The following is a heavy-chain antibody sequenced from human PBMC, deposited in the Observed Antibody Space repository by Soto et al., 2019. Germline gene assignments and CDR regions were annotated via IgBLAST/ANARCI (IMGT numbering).Heavy chain of an antibody. CDR2: ISGSGGST. D-gene: IGHD2-15*01. CDR3: AKRGFRYCSGGSCYAVDAFDI. V-gene: IGHV3-23*01. Sequence: GGSLRLSCAASGFTFSSYAMGWVRQAPGKELEWVSAISGSGGSTYYADSVKGRFTISRDNSKNTLYLQMNSLRAEDTAVYYCAKRGFRYCSGGSCYAVDAFDIWGQGTMVTVSS. J-gene: IGHJ3*02. CDR1: GFTFSSYA.